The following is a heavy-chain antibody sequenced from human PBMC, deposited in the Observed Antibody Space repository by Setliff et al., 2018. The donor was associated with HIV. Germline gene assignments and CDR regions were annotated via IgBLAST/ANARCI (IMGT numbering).Heavy chain of an antibody. J-gene: IGHJ3*02. CDR2: INPSGDIT. CDR1: GNTFSSHY. V-gene: IGHV1-46*01. D-gene: IGHD3-10*01. CDR3: ASKGGSGNYPDSDAFDI. Sequence: ASVKVSCKASGNTFSSHYMHWVRQAPGKGLEWMGLINPSGDITSYAEKFQGRVTMTSDTSTSTVYMELRSLRSEDTAIYYCASKGGSGNYPDSDAFDIWGQGTLVTVS.